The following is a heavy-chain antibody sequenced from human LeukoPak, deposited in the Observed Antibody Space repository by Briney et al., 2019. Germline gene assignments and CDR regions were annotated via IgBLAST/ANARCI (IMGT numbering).Heavy chain of an antibody. Sequence: GPRLVNPTQTLRLTCTFSGVSPSTSGVGVGWIRQPPGKALEWLALIYWDDDKRYSPSLKSRLTSTKDTSKNQVVLTMTNMHLVDTATYYYAHGDTYHVFDYWGQGTLVTVSS. V-gene: IGHV2-5*02. CDR2: IYWDDDK. CDR1: GVSPSTSGVG. CDR3: AHGDTYHVFDY. D-gene: IGHD5-18*01. J-gene: IGHJ4*02.